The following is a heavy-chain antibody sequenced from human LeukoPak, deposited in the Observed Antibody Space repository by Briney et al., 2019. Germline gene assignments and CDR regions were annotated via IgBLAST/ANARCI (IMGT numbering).Heavy chain of an antibody. J-gene: IGHJ6*03. CDR3: ATGVYCATTTCPGYQHYYYFMDV. V-gene: IGHV1-24*01. Sequence: ASVKVPCKVSGFTLADLSMHWVGPAPGKGLEWVGGFDRKNGDTIYAQRFRGRVTLTEDTSTGTAYMELSSPSADDTAVYYCATGVYCATTTCPGYQHYYYFMDVWGKGTTVTVSS. D-gene: IGHD2-21*01. CDR2: FDRKNGDT. CDR1: GFTLADLS.